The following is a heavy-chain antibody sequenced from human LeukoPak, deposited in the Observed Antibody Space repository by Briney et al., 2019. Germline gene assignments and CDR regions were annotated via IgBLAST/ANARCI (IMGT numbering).Heavy chain of an antibody. J-gene: IGHJ4*02. CDR2: IYTSGST. D-gene: IGHD6-13*01. CDR3: ARGVVAAAGRTFDF. CDR1: GGSISSGSYY. V-gene: IGHV4-61*02. Sequence: PSETLSLTCTVSGGSISSGSYYWSWIQQPAGKGLEWIGRIYTSGSTNYNPSLKSRVTISVDTSKNQFSLKLSSVTAADTAVYYCARGVVAAAGRTFDFWGQGTLVTVSS.